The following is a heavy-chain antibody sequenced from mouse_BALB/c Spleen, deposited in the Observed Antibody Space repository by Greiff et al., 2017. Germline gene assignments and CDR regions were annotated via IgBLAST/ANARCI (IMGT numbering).Heavy chain of an antibody. D-gene: IGHD1-1*01. CDR3: ARWGYGSSYYAMDY. Sequence: DVKLVESGGGLVQPGGSRKLSCAASGFTFSSFGMHWVRQAPEKGLEWVAYISSGSSTIYYADTVKGRFTISRDNPKNTLFLQMTSLRSEDTAMYYCARWGYGSSYYAMDYWGQGTSVTVSS. J-gene: IGHJ4*01. V-gene: IGHV5-17*02. CDR1: GFTFSSFG. CDR2: ISSGSSTI.